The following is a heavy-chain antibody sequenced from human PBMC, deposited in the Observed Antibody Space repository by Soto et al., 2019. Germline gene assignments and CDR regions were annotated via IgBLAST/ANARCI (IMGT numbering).Heavy chain of an antibody. CDR2: IYHSGST. D-gene: IGHD6-6*01. V-gene: IGHV4-4*02. CDR1: GGSISISNW. CDR3: ARLTPSSSSGLDS. J-gene: IGHJ4*02. Sequence: SETLSLTCAVSGGSISISNWWSWFRQPPGKGLEWIGEIYHSGSTNYNPSLKSRVTISVDKSKNQFSLKLSSVTAADTAVYYCARLTPSSSSGLDSWGQGTQVTVSS.